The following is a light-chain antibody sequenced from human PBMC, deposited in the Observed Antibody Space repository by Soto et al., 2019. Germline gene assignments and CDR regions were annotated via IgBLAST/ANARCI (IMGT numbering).Light chain of an antibody. V-gene: IGKV4-1*01. Sequence: DIVMTQSPDSLTLSPGERATINCKSSQSVLYKSNNRNYLAWYQQKAGQPPQLLFSWASTRESGVPDRFSASGSGTDFTLSINSLQAEDLAVYYCQQYYDRPTFGQGNQVEIK. CDR2: WAS. J-gene: IGKJ1*01. CDR1: QSVLYKSNNRNY. CDR3: QQYYDRPT.